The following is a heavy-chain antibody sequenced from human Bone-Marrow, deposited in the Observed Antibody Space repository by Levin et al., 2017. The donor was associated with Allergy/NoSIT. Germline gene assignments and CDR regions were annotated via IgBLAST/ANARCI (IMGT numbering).Heavy chain of an antibody. CDR1: GGSMRSSGYY. CDR3: VRRPADGFDF. Sequence: SETLSLSCAVSGGSMRSSGYYWGWIRQPPGKGLEWIGSIYHSGTAHYNPSLKSRVIMSVDTSRNEFSLKLTSVTATDTAVYYCVRRPADGFDFWGQGILVTVSS. D-gene: IGHD5-24*01. V-gene: IGHV4-39*01. CDR2: IYHSGTA. J-gene: IGHJ4*02.